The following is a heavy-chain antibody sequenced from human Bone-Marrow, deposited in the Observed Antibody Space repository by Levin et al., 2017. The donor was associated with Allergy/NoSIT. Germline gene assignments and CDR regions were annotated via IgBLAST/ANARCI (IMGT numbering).Heavy chain of an antibody. Sequence: GESLKISCAASGFTFSSYAMSWVRQAPGKGLEWVSSISSSSSYIYYADSVKGRFTISRDNAKNSLYLQMNSLRAEDTAVYFCARDFYLGYCSGGSCYYIDHWGQGTLVTVSS. D-gene: IGHD2-15*01. CDR2: ISSSSSYI. CDR1: GFTFSSYA. J-gene: IGHJ4*02. V-gene: IGHV3-21*01. CDR3: ARDFYLGYCSGGSCYYIDH.